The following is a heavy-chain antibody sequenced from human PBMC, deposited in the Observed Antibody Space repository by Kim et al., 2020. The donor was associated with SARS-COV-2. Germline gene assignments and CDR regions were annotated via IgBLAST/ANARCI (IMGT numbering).Heavy chain of an antibody. J-gene: IGHJ3*02. CDR1: GGTFSSYA. Sequence: SVKVSCKASGGTFSSYAISWVRQAPGQGLEWMGGIIPIFGTANYAQKFQGRVTITADKSTSTAYMELSSLRSEDTAVYYCARRYDSSGYAWGSGAFDIWGQGTMVTVSS. V-gene: IGHV1-69*06. D-gene: IGHD3-22*01. CDR3: ARRYDSSGYAWGSGAFDI. CDR2: IIPIFGTA.